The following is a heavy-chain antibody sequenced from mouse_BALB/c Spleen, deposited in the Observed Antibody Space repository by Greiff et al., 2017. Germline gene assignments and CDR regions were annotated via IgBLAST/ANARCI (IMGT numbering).Heavy chain of an antibody. CDR1: GFTFSSFG. J-gene: IGHJ4*01. Sequence: EVHLVESGGGLVQPGGSLKLSCAASGFTFSSFGMHWVRQAPEKGLEWVAYISSGSSTIYYADTVKGRFTISRDNPKNTLFLQMTSLRSEDTAMYYCARGTYYGSPYAMDYWGQGTSVTVSS. V-gene: IGHV5-17*02. CDR2: ISSGSSTI. CDR3: ARGTYYGSPYAMDY. D-gene: IGHD2-9*01.